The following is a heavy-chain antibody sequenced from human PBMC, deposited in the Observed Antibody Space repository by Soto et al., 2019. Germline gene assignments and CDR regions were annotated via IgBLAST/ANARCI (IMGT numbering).Heavy chain of an antibody. CDR1: GGSISSYC. Sequence: SETLSLTCTVSGGSISSYCWSWIRQPPGRGMEWIGYIYYNGSTNYNPSLKSRVTISVDTSKNQFSLKLSSVTAADTAVYYCARDRPARASGYPLSPPYYYYVMDVWGQGTTVTVSS. V-gene: IGHV4-59*01. CDR3: ARDRPARASGYPLSPPYYYYVMDV. CDR2: IYYNGST. D-gene: IGHD5-12*01. J-gene: IGHJ6*02.